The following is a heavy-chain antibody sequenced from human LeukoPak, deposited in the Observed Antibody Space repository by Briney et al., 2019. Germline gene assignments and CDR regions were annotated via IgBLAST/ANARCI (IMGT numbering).Heavy chain of an antibody. Sequence: PSETLSLTCTVSGGSISSYYWSWIRQPPGKGLEWIGYIYYSGSTNYSPSLKSRVTISGDTSKNQFSLKLSSVTAADTAMYFCARGGSSYDLPFDYWGQGTLVTVSS. D-gene: IGHD3/OR15-3a*01. CDR1: GGSISSYY. V-gene: IGHV4-59*01. CDR2: IYYSGST. CDR3: ARGGSSYDLPFDY. J-gene: IGHJ4*02.